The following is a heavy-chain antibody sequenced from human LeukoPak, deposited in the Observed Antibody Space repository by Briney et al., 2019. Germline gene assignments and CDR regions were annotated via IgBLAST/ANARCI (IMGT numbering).Heavy chain of an antibody. CDR2: IYPGDSDT. J-gene: IGHJ5*02. Sequence: GEYLKISCKGSGYSFTSYWIGWMRQMPGKGLEWMGIIYPGDSDTRYSPSFQGQVTISADKSINAYLQWSSLKASDTAMYYCAIFDFLFGEINNNWFDPWGQGTLVTVSS. CDR1: GYSFTSYW. D-gene: IGHD3-16*01. CDR3: AIFDFLFGEINNNWFDP. V-gene: IGHV5-51*01.